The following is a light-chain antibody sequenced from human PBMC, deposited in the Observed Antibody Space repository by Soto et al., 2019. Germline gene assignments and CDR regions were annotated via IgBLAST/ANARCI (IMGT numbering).Light chain of an antibody. CDR3: QQLNNYPLT. CDR1: QSISNW. Sequence: DIQMTQSPSTLSASVGDRVTITCRASQSISNWLAWYQQKPGKAPKLLIYKASTLESGVPSRFSGSGSGTEFTLTISSLQPDDFATYYCQQLNNYPLTFGGGTKVDIK. J-gene: IGKJ4*01. CDR2: KAS. V-gene: IGKV1-5*03.